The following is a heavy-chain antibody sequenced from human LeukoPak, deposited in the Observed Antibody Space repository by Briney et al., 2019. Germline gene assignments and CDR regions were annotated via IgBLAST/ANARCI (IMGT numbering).Heavy chain of an antibody. V-gene: IGHV4-34*01. CDR3: ARGRYYYDSSGYWYYFDY. CDR2: INHSGST. J-gene: IGHJ4*02. D-gene: IGHD3-22*01. CDR1: GGSFSGYY. Sequence: SETLSLTCAVYGGSFSGYYWSWIRQPPGKGLEWIGEINHSGSTNYNPSLKSRVTISVDTSKNQFSLKLSSVTAADTAVYYCARGRYYYDSSGYWYYFDYWGQGTLVTVSS.